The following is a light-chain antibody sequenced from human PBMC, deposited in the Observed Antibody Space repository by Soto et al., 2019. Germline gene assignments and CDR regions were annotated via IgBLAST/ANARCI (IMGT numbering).Light chain of an antibody. CDR1: QSVSSY. Sequence: EIVLTQSPATLSLSPGERATLSCRASQSVSSYLAWYQQKPGQAPRLLIYDASNRATGIPARFSGSGSGRDFTLTISSLEPEDFALYYCQQRSNWPPGSTFGPGTKVDIK. CDR2: DAS. V-gene: IGKV3-11*02. J-gene: IGKJ3*01. CDR3: QQRSNWPPGST.